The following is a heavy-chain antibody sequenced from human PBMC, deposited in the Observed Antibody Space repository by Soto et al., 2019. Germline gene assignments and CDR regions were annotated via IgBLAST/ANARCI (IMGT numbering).Heavy chain of an antibody. D-gene: IGHD1-26*01. CDR1: GFTFSSYG. CDR3: ASQNSGGATYYYGMHV. V-gene: IGHV3-33*01. J-gene: IGHJ6*02. CDR2: IWYDGSNK. Sequence: PVGSLRLSCAASGFTFSSYGMHWVRQAPGKGLEWVAVIWYDGSNKYYADSVKGRFTISRDNSKNTLYLQMNSLRAEDTAVYYCASQNSGGATYYYGMHVWGQGTTVTVSS.